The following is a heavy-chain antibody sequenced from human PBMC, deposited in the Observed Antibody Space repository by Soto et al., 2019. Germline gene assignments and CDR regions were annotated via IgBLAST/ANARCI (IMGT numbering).Heavy chain of an antibody. V-gene: IGHV4-39*01. CDR2: IYYVGNA. Sequence: LSLPCTVSGDSVTKSVYYWAWVRQTPGKGLEWIASIYYVGNAYYNPSLQSRVTISVDASKNQSSLELQSVTAADSAVYYCARVPYYGSGGDGPYFLDYWGQGTLVTV. CDR3: ARVPYYGSGGDGPYFLDY. J-gene: IGHJ4*02. CDR1: GDSVTKSVYY. D-gene: IGHD2-15*01.